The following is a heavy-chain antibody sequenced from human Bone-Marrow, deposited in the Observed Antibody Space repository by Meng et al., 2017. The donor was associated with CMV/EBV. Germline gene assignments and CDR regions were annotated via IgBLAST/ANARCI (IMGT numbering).Heavy chain of an antibody. Sequence: GSLRLSCTVSGGSISSYYWSWIRQPPGKGLEWIGYIYYSGSTNYNPSLKSRVTISVDTSKNQFSLKLSSVTAADTAVYYCARDGGYCSRTNCYRPLGWFDPWGQGPRVTGSS. CDR1: GGSISSYY. CDR3: ARDGGYCSRTNCYRPLGWFDP. D-gene: IGHD2-2*02. V-gene: IGHV4-59*01. CDR2: IYYSGST. J-gene: IGHJ5*02.